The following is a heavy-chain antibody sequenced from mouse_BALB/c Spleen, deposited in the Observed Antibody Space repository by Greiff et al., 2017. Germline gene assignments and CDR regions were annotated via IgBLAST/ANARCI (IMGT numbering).Heavy chain of an antibody. D-gene: IGHD1-2*01. J-gene: IGHJ3*01. CDR3: ARTTATFAY. CDR2: ILPGSGST. Sequence: VQLQQSGAELMKPGASVKISCKATGYTFSSYWIEWVKQRPGHGLEWIGEILPGSGSTNYNEKFKGKATFTADTSSNTAYMQLSSLTSEDSAVYYCARTTATFAYWGQGTLVTVSA. CDR1: GYTFSSYW. V-gene: IGHV1-9*01.